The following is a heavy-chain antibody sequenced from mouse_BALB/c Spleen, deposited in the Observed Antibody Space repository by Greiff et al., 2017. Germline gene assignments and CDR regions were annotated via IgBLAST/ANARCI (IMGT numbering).Heavy chain of an antibody. Sequence: VQLKQSGTVLARPGASVKMSCKASGYSFTSYWMHWVKQRPGQGLEWIGAIYPGNSDTSYNQKFKGKAKLTAVTSASTAYMELSSLTNEDSAVYYCTRDYGSSYEYFDVWGAGTTVTVSS. CDR1: GYSFTSYW. D-gene: IGHD1-1*01. CDR3: TRDYGSSYEYFDV. V-gene: IGHV1-5*01. CDR2: IYPGNSDT. J-gene: IGHJ1*01.